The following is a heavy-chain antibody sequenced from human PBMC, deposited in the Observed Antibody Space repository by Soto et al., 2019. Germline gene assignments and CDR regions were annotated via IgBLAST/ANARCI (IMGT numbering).Heavy chain of an antibody. J-gene: IGHJ3*01. CDR1: GGPFGNSA. Sequence: QVQLVQSGADVKKPGSSVRVSCKTSGGPFGNSAISWVRQAPAQRLEWIGEIIPVFDKANYAQNFQGRLTITADDSTATLFMQLSSLRSEDTAVYFCARLRRDWGDAFDLWGQGTLVTVSS. CDR3: ARLRRDWGDAFDL. D-gene: IGHD3-16*01. V-gene: IGHV1-69*01. CDR2: IIPVFDKA.